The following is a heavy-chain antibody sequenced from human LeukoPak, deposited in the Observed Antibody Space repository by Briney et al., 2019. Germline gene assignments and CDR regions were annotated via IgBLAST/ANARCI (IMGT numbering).Heavy chain of an antibody. D-gene: IGHD5-18*01. J-gene: IGHJ4*02. CDR3: ARVGGAYNYGYFDS. CDR1: GGPINSYY. V-gene: IGHV4-4*07. CDR2: TYTSAST. Sequence: PSETLTLTCTVSGGPINSYYCNWIRQSTGRGLQWIGRTYTSASTNYNPSLKSRVTMSVNTSKIQFSLKLSSVTAADTAVYYCARVGGAYNYGYFDSWGQGTLVTVSS.